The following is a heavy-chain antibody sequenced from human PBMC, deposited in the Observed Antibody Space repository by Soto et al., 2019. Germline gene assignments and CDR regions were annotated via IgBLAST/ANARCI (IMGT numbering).Heavy chain of an antibody. CDR1: GGSISSFY. D-gene: IGHD6-6*01. CDR3: ARDASGQPVHRGGYYNGXDV. Sequence: PSETLSLTCTVSGGSISSFYWTWIRQPPGKGLEWILYIQYSGSTNYNPSLKSRVSISVDTYKNQFSLRLNSVTAADTAVYYCARDASGQPVHRGGYYNGXDVWVQRTKVTXS. CDR2: IQYSGST. V-gene: IGHV4-59*01. J-gene: IGHJ6*02.